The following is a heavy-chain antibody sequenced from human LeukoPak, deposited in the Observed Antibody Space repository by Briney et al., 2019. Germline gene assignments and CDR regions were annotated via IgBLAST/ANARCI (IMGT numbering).Heavy chain of an antibody. D-gene: IGHD3-22*01. CDR1: RFSFNSYA. CDR2: ISGSGGST. J-gene: IGHJ5*02. Sequence: PGGSLRLSCAASRFSFNSYAMSWVRQAPGKGLEWVSGISGSGGSTYYADSVKGRFTISRDNSKNTLYLQMNSLRAEDTAVYYCAKNPGYYDRSGYYYVAWGQGTLVTVSS. V-gene: IGHV3-23*01. CDR3: AKNPGYYDRSGYYYVA.